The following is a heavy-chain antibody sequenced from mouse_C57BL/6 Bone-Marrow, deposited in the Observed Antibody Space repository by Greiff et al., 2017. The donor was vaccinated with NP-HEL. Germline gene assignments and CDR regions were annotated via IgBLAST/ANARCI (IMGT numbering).Heavy chain of an antibody. CDR3: ARGGDYPWYFDV. D-gene: IGHD2-4*01. CDR2: INPYNGGT. Sequence: EVQLQQSGPVLVKPGASVKMSCKASGYTFTDYYMNWVKQSHGKSLEWIGVINPYNGGTSYNQKFKGKATLTVDKSSSTAYMELNSLTSEDSAVYYCARGGDYPWYFDVWGTGTTVTVSS. CDR1: GYTFTDYY. V-gene: IGHV1-19*01. J-gene: IGHJ1*03.